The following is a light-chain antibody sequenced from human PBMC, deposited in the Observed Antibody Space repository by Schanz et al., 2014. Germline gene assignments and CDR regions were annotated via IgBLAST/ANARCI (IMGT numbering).Light chain of an antibody. V-gene: IGLV2-14*01. CDR1: ISDIGGYDF. CDR2: DVN. Sequence: QSALSQPASVSGSPGQSITISCTGTISDIGGYDFVSWYQKHPGRAPELIIYDVNTRPSGVSNRFSGSKSGNTASLTVSGLQAEDEADYYCSSNGGVNIYVFGTGTKLTVL. J-gene: IGLJ1*01. CDR3: SSNGGVNIYV.